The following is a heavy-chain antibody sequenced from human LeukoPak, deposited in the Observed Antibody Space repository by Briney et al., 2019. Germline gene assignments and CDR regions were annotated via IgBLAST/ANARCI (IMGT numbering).Heavy chain of an antibody. D-gene: IGHD3-10*01. J-gene: IGHJ5*02. CDR1: GGSISSGGYY. Sequence: SETLSLTCTVSGGSISSGGYYWSWIRQPPGKGLEWIGYIYYSGTTYYNPSLKSRVTISEDRSKNQFSLKLSSVTAADTAVYYCATYWGDGSGSWAYNWFDPWGQGTLVTVSS. CDR2: IYYSGTT. V-gene: IGHV4-61*08. CDR3: ATYWGDGSGSWAYNWFDP.